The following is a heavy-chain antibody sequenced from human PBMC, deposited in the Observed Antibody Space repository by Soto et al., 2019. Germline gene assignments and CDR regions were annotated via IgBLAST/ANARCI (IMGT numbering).Heavy chain of an antibody. CDR2: IYYSGST. D-gene: IGHD1-20*01. CDR1: GGSISSSSYY. J-gene: IGHJ5*02. V-gene: IGHV4-39*07. CDR3: ARTNWNASWFDP. Sequence: PSETLSLTCTVSGGSISSSSYYWGWIRQPPGKGLEWIGSIYYSGSTYYNPSLKSRVTISVDTAKDQFSLKLRSVTAADTAVYYCARTNWNASWFDPWGQGTLVTVSS.